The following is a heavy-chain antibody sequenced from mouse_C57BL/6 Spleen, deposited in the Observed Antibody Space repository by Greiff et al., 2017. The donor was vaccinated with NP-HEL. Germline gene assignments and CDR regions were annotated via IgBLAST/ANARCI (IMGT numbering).Heavy chain of an antibody. V-gene: IGHV1-76*01. J-gene: IGHJ2*01. Sequence: VKLQESGAELVRPGASVKLSCKASGYTFTDYYINWVKQRPGQGLEWIARIYPGSGNTYYNEKFKGKATLTAEKSSSTAYMQLSSLTSEDSAVYFCARSSSHYFDYWGQGTTLTVSS. CDR1: GYTFTDYY. D-gene: IGHD1-1*01. CDR3: ARSSSHYFDY. CDR2: IYPGSGNT.